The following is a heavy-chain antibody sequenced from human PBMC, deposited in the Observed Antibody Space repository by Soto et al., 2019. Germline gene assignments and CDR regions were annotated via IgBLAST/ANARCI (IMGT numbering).Heavy chain of an antibody. CDR3: ARARNDIVVVVAATSFAFDI. CDR2: INHSGST. CDR1: GGSFSGYY. Sequence: SDTLSLTCAVYGGSFSGYYWSWIRQPPGKGLEWIGEINHSGSTNYNPSLKSRVTISVDTSKNQFSLKLSSVIAADTAVYYCARARNDIVVVVAATSFAFDIWGQGTMVTVSS. V-gene: IGHV4-34*01. J-gene: IGHJ3*02. D-gene: IGHD2-15*01.